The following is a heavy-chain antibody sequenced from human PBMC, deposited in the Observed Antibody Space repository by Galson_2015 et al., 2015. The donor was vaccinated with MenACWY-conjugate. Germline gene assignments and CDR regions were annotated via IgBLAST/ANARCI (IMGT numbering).Heavy chain of an antibody. D-gene: IGHD6-13*01. J-gene: IGHJ4*02. CDR1: GFTFSSYS. CDR2: ISSSSSYI. CDR3: ARTMGVIAAAGTVSFDY. Sequence: SLRLSCAASGFTFSSYSMNWVRQAPGKGLEWVSTISSSSSYIYYADSVRGRFTISRDNAKNSLYLQMNSLRAEDTAVYYCARTMGVIAAAGTVSFDYWGQGTLVTVSS. V-gene: IGHV3-21*01.